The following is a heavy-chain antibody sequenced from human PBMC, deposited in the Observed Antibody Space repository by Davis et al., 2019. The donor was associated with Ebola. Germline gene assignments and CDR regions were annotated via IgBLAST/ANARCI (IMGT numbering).Heavy chain of an antibody. CDR1: GASVINDRFH. CDR3: ARVHEYTDYFHFDP. V-gene: IGHV4-61*01. D-gene: IGHD2/OR15-2a*01. J-gene: IGHJ5*02. Sequence: MPSETLSLTCSVSGASVINDRFHWTWIRQSPGKGLEWTGYIYYRGSTNYNPSLRNRVTISVDSSKNQFSLILTSVTAADTAVYYCARVHEYTDYFHFDPWGQGILVTVSS. CDR2: IYYRGST.